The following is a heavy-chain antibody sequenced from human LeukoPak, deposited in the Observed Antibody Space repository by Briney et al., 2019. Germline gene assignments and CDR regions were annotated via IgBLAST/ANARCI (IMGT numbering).Heavy chain of an antibody. Sequence: PSQTLSLTCTVSGGSISSGGYYWSRIRQHPGKGLEWIGYIYYSGSTYYNPSLKSRVTISVDTSKNQFSLKLSSVTTADTAMYYCARTDDAFHIWGHGTTVTVSS. D-gene: IGHD2-21*02. CDR1: GGSISSGGYY. V-gene: IGHV4-31*03. CDR2: IYYSGST. J-gene: IGHJ3*02. CDR3: ARTDDAFHI.